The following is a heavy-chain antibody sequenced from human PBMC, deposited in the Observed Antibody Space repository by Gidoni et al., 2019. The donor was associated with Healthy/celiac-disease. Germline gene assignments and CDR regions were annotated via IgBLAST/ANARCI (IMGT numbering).Heavy chain of an antibody. D-gene: IGHD1-20*01. V-gene: IGHV1-46*01. J-gene: IGHJ3*02. Sequence: QLQLVQSGAEVKKPGASVKVSCKASGYTFTSYYMHWVRQAPGQGLEWMGIINPSGGSTSYAQKFQGRVTMTRDTSTSTVYMELSSLRSEDTAVYYCARDQYKTWQGDAFDIWGQGTMVTVSS. CDR3: ARDQYKTWQGDAFDI. CDR1: GYTFTSYY. CDR2: INPSGGST.